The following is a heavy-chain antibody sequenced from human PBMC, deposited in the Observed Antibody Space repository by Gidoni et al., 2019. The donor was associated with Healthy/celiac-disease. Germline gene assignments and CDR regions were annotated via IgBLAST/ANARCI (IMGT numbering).Heavy chain of an antibody. V-gene: IGHV3-15*01. J-gene: IGHJ4*02. CDR3: TTDQYGPVRLRFF. CDR2: IKSKTDGGTT. Sequence: EVQLVESGGGLVKPGGSLRLSCAASGFTFSNAWMSWVRQAPGKGLEWVGRIKSKTDGGTTDYAAPVKGRFTISRDDSKNTLYLQMNSLKTEDTAVYYCTTDQYGPVRLRFFWGQGTLVTVSS. D-gene: IGHD3-3*01. CDR1: GFTFSNAW.